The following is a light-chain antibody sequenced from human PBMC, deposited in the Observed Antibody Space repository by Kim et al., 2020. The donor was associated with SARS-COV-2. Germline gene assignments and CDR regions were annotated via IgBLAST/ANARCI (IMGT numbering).Light chain of an antibody. J-gene: IGKJ4*01. V-gene: IGKV1-39*01. Sequence: ASVGDRVTITCRASQSISNYLNWYQQKPGKAPKLLIYSASSLQSGVPSRFSGRGSRTDFTLTISSLQPEDFATYYCQQSYSIPLTFGGGTKVDIK. CDR1: QSISNY. CDR3: QQSYSIPLT. CDR2: SAS.